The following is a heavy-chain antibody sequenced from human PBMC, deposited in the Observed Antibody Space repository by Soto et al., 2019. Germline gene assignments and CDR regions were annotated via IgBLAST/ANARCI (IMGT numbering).Heavy chain of an antibody. CDR2: IDPSDSYT. V-gene: IGHV5-10-1*01. CDR1: GYSFTSYW. J-gene: IGHJ6*02. CDR3: ARPAYSSSRYRSLSVDYGMDV. D-gene: IGHD6-13*01. Sequence: PGESLKISCKGSGYSFTSYWISWVRQMPGKGLEWMGRIDPSDSYTNYSPSFQGHVTISADKSISTAYLQWSSLKASDTAMYYCARPAYSSSRYRSLSVDYGMDVWGQGTTVTVSS.